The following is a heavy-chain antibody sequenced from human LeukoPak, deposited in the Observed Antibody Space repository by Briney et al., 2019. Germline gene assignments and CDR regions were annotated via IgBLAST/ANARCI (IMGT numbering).Heavy chain of an antibody. V-gene: IGHV4-39*07. D-gene: IGHD6-13*01. Sequence: PSETLSLTCTVSGGSISSSSYYWGWIRQPPGKGLEWIGSIYYSGSTYYNPSLKSRVTISVDTSKNQFSLKLSSVTAADTAVYYCARAAAAGVFDYWGQGTLVTVSS. CDR1: GGSISSSSYY. J-gene: IGHJ4*02. CDR3: ARAAAAGVFDY. CDR2: IYYSGST.